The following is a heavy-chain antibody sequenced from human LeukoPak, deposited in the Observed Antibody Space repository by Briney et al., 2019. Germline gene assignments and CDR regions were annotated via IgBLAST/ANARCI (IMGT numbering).Heavy chain of an antibody. Sequence: GESLKISCKASGYSFTDYWIVWVRQMPGKGLEWMGAIYPGDSDTRYSPALDGQVTISADKSVSTTYLQWSSLQASDTAMYYCARPSSLYGGTSEDYWGQGTLVTVSS. CDR3: ARPSSLYGGTSEDY. CDR2: IYPGDSDT. V-gene: IGHV5-51*01. D-gene: IGHD4-23*01. CDR1: GYSFTDYW. J-gene: IGHJ4*02.